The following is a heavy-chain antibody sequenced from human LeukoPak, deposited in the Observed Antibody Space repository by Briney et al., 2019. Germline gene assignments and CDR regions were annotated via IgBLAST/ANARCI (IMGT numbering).Heavy chain of an antibody. D-gene: IGHD2-15*01. V-gene: IGHV4-59*12. CDR2: IYYSGST. CDR1: GGSISSYY. CDR3: ARGRNWVAATRFEYFQH. Sequence: SETLSLTCTVSGGSISSYYWGWIRQPPGKGLEWIGYIYYSGSTNYNPSLKSRVTISVDTSKNQFSLKLSSVTAADTAVYYCARGRNWVAATRFEYFQHWGQGTLVTVSS. J-gene: IGHJ1*01.